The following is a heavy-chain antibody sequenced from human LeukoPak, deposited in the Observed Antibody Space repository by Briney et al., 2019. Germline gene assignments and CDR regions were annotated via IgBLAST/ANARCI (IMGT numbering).Heavy chain of an antibody. CDR3: ARDFNGRDGYSFDY. D-gene: IGHD5-24*01. CDR1: GGSISSYY. Sequence: KPSETLSLTCTVSGGSISSYYWSWIRQPPGKGLEWIGYIYYSGSTNYNPSLKSRVTISVDTSKNQFSLKLGSVTAADTAVYYCARDFNGRDGYSFDYWGQGTLVTVSS. J-gene: IGHJ4*02. CDR2: IYYSGST. V-gene: IGHV4-59*01.